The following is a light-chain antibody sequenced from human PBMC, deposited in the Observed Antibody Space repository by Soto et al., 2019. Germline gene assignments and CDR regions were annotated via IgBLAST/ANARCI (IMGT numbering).Light chain of an antibody. J-gene: IGLJ3*02. CDR2: EVN. V-gene: IGLV2-8*01. CDR1: SSDVGGYNY. Sequence: QSALTQPPSASGSPGQSVTISCTGTSSDVGGYNYVSWYQQYPGRAPKLMIYEVNKRPSGVPVRFSGSKSGNTASLTVSGLQVEDEDDYYCSSCADGHDFSFVFGGGTQLTVL. CDR3: SSCADGHDFSFV.